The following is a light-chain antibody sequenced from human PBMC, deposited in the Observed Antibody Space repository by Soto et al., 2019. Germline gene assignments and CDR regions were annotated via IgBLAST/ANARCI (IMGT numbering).Light chain of an antibody. CDR2: DVS. Sequence: QSALTQPASVSGSPGQSITISCTGTSSDVGGYNYVSWYQQHPGKAPKLMIYDVSNRPSGVSNRFSGSKSGNTASLTISGLQAEDEADYYCSSYTSSSTLDSYVFGPGTKVTVL. V-gene: IGLV2-14*01. J-gene: IGLJ1*01. CDR1: SSDVGGYNY. CDR3: SSYTSSSTLDSYV.